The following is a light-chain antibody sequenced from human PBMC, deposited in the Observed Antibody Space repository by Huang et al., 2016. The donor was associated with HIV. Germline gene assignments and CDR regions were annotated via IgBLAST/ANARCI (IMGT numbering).Light chain of an antibody. CDR3: QHYNDWPRT. CDR2: ATS. Sequence: EIVMTQSPATLSVSPGETVALSCRASQGLSGNLAWYQHKPGQTPRLLIYATSIRAAGVPGRFSGSGSGSEFTLTISSLLSEDSAVYYCQHYNDWPRTFGQGTKLEIK. V-gene: IGKV3D-15*01. J-gene: IGKJ2*01. CDR1: QGLSGN.